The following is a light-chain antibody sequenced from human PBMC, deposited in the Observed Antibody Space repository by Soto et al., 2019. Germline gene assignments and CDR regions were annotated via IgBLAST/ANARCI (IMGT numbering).Light chain of an antibody. CDR1: RSDVGGYNY. Sequence: QSVLTQPASLSGSPGQSITISCTGTRSDVGGYNYVSWYQQHPGKAHKLMIYDVSNRPSVVSNRFSGSKSGNTASLSFSWLQAEDEADYYCSSYTSSSILYVFGTGT. V-gene: IGLV2-14*01. CDR2: DVS. J-gene: IGLJ1*01. CDR3: SSYTSSSILYV.